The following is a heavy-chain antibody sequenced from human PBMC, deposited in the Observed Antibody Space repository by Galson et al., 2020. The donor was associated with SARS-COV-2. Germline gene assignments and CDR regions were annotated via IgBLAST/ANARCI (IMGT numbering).Heavy chain of an antibody. CDR2: INPNSGGP. J-gene: IGHJ6*02. CDR3: ARAYMVRGVIVPEGNYYYYYGMDV. D-gene: IGHD3-10*01. V-gene: IGHV1-2*02. Sequence: ASVTVSCKASGYTFTGYYMHWVRQAPGQGLEWMGWINPNSGGPNHAQKSQGRVTMTSDKSISTAYLELSRLRSDDTAVYYCARAYMVRGVIVPEGNYYYYYGMDVWGQGTTVTVSS. CDR1: GYTFTGYY.